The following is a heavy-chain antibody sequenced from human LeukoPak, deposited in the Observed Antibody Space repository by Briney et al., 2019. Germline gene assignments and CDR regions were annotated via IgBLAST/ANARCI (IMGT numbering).Heavy chain of an antibody. CDR2: ISYDGSNK. D-gene: IGHD4-17*01. J-gene: IGHJ4*02. CDR3: AREGITTVTTFLYDY. Sequence: QPGGSLRLSCAASGFTFSSYGMHWVRQAPGKGLEWVAVISYDGSNKYYADSVKGRFTISGDNSKNTLYLQMNSLRAEDTAVYYCAREGITTVTTFLYDYWGQGTLVTVSS. V-gene: IGHV3-30*03. CDR1: GFTFSSYG.